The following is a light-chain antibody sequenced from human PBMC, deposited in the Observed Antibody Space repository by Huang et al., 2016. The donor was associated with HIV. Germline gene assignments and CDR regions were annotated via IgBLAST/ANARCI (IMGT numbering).Light chain of an antibody. CDR3: QHYGNSPYT. V-gene: IGKV3-20*01. CDR2: GAS. J-gene: IGKJ2*01. Sequence: EIVLTQSPGTLSLSPGERAPLSCRASQSVSSTSLAWYQQKPGQAPRLLIYGASNRATDIPDRFRGSGSGTDFTLTISRLEPEDFAVYYCQHYGNSPYTFGQGTKVESK. CDR1: QSVSSTS.